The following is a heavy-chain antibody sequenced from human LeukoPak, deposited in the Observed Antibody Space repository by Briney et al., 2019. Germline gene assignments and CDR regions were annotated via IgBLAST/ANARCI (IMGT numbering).Heavy chain of an antibody. V-gene: IGHV4-39*01. CDR2: IYYSGST. Sequence: SETLSLTCTVSGGSISSSSYYWGWIRQPPGKGLEWIGSIYYSGSTYYNPSLKSRVTISVDTSKNQLSLKLSSVTAADTAVYYCARLAAMVSGDWFDPWGQGTLVTVSS. CDR3: ARLAAMVSGDWFDP. D-gene: IGHD5-18*01. J-gene: IGHJ5*02. CDR1: GGSISSSSYY.